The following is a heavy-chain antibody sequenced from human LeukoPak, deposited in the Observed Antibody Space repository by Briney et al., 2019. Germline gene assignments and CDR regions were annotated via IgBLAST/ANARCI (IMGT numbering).Heavy chain of an antibody. J-gene: IGHJ4*02. CDR1: GYSFNGYG. CDR3: ARGLDFDC. V-gene: IGHV1-2*06. CDR2: INPNSGGT. Sequence: ASVKVSCKAFGYSFNGYGISLVRQAPGQGLEWMGRINPNSGGTNYAQKFQGRVTMTRDTSISTAYMELSRLRSDDTAVYYCARGLDFDCWGQGTPVTVSS. D-gene: IGHD6-19*01.